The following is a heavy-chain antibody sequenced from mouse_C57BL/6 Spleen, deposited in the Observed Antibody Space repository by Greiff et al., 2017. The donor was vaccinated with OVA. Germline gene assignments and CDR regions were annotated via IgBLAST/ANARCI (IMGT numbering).Heavy chain of an antibody. D-gene: IGHD1-1*01. CDR2: ISSGGSYT. J-gene: IGHJ4*01. V-gene: IGHV5-6*01. CDR1: GFTFSSYG. CDR3: ASNTITTVVVKAMDY. Sequence: EVQLVESGGDLVKPGGSLKLSCAASGFTFSSYGMSWVRQTPDKRLEWVATISSGGSYTYYPDSVKGRFTISRDNTKNTLYLQMSSLKSEDTAMYYYASNTITTVVVKAMDYWGQGTSVTVSS.